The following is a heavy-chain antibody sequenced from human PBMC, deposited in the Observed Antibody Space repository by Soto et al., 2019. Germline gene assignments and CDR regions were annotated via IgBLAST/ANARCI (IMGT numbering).Heavy chain of an antibody. CDR1: GFTFTRYS. J-gene: IGHJ4*02. CDR2: ISSTTNYI. V-gene: IGHV3-21*06. CDR3: ARESEDLTSNFDY. Sequence: GGSLRLSCAASGFTFTRYSMNWVRQAPGKGLEWVSSISSTTNYIYYGDSTKGRFTISRDNAKNSLYLEMNSLRAEDTAVYYCARESEDLTSNFDYWGQGTLVTVSS.